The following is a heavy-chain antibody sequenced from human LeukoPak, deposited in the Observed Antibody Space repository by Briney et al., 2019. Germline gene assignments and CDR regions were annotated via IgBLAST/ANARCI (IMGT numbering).Heavy chain of an antibody. D-gene: IGHD6-19*01. CDR2: ISGGTT. V-gene: IGHV3-49*03. CDR3: SRGSGWLSVY. J-gene: IGHJ4*02. CDR1: GFTVGEYL. Sequence: GGSLRLSCTASGFTVGEYLMSWFRQAPGKGREWIGFISGGTTEYAASVKGRFTISGDDSTSIGYLQMNSVTTEDTAVYYCSRGSGWLSVYWGQGTLVTVSS.